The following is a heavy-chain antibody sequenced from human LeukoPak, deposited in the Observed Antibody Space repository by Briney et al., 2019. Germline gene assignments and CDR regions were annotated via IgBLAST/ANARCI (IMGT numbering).Heavy chain of an antibody. D-gene: IGHD3-16*01. V-gene: IGHV3-73*01. Sequence: GGSLRLSCAASGFTFSGSAMHWVRQVSGKGLEWIGRIRSKVNNYATAYAASVKDRFTISRDDSRNTAYLQMNSLKTEDTAVYYCTTHRGEWVLDSWGQGTLVTVSS. CDR3: TTHRGEWVLDS. CDR1: GFTFSGSA. CDR2: IRSKVNNYAT. J-gene: IGHJ4*02.